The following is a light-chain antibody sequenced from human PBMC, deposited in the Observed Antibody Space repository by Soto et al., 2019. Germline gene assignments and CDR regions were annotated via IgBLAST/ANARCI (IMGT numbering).Light chain of an antibody. CDR3: SSYTSSSTDV. Sequence: QSVLTQPASVSGSPGPSITISCTGTSSDVGGYNYVSWYQQHPGKAPKLMIYEVSNRPSGVSNRFSGSKSGNTASLTISGLQAEDEADYYCSSYTSSSTDVFGTGTKLTVL. J-gene: IGLJ1*01. V-gene: IGLV2-14*01. CDR2: EVS. CDR1: SSDVGGYNY.